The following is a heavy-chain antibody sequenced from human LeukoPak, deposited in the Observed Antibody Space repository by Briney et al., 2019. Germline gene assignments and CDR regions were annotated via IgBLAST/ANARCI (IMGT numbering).Heavy chain of an antibody. CDR3: ASDTNLYYYDSSGYLYGMDV. J-gene: IGHJ6*02. CDR1: GFTFSSYS. CDR2: ISSSSSTI. V-gene: IGHV3-48*01. Sequence: GGSLGLSCAASGFTFSSYSMKWVRQAPGKGLEGVSYISSSSSTIYYADSVKGRFTISRDNAKNSLYLQMNSLRAEDTAVYYCASDTNLYYYDSSGYLYGMDVWGQGTTVTVSS. D-gene: IGHD3-22*01.